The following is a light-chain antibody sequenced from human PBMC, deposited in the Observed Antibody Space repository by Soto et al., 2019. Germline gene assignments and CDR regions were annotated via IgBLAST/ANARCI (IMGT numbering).Light chain of an antibody. CDR1: SSDVGGYNY. J-gene: IGLJ2*01. CDR3: QVWDSDSDHVV. Sequence: QSVLTQPPSASGSPGQSVTISCTGTSSDVGGYNYVSWYQQHPGKAPKLMIYEVTQRPSGIPERFSGSNSGNTATLTISMVAAGDEADYYCQVWDSDSDHVVFGGGTKLTVL. V-gene: IGLV2-8*01. CDR2: EVT.